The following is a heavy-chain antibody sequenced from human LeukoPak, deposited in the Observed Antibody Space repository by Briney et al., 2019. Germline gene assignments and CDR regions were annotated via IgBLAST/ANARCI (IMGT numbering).Heavy chain of an antibody. CDR3: AKDIGSSSCYRYFDY. D-gene: IGHD6-13*01. J-gene: IGHJ4*02. Sequence: KPGGSLRLTCAASGFIFSDYYMSWIRQAPGKGLEWVSYISTSGSVKYYADSMKGRFTISRDNAKNSLYLQMNSLRAEDTALYYCAKDIGSSSCYRYFDYWGQGTLVTVSS. V-gene: IGHV3-11*01. CDR2: ISTSGSVK. CDR1: GFIFSDYY.